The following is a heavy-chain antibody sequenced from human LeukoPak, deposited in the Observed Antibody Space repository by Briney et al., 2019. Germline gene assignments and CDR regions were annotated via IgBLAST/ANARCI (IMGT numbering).Heavy chain of an antibody. CDR2: ISGSGGST. D-gene: IGHD6-19*01. J-gene: IGHJ5*02. V-gene: IGHV3-23*01. Sequence: PGGSLRLSCAASGFTFSSYAMSWVRQAPGKGLEWVSAISGSGGSTYYADSVKGRFTISRDNSKNTLYLQMNSLRAEDTAVYYCARRLHSSGWYENWFDPWGQGTLVTVSS. CDR1: GFTFSSYA. CDR3: ARRLHSSGWYENWFDP.